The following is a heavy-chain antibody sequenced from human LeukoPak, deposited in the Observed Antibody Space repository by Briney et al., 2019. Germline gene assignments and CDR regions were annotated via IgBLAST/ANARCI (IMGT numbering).Heavy chain of an antibody. CDR3: AKDQLLWFGELFRGAYYFDY. V-gene: IGHV3-48*01. Sequence: PGGSLRLSCAASGFTFSSYSMNWVRQAPGKGLEWVSYISSSSSTIYYADSVKGRFTISRDNSKNTLYLQMNSLRAEDTAVYYCAKDQLLWFGELFRGAYYFDYWGQGTLVTVSS. CDR1: GFTFSSYS. CDR2: ISSSSSTI. D-gene: IGHD3-10*01. J-gene: IGHJ4*02.